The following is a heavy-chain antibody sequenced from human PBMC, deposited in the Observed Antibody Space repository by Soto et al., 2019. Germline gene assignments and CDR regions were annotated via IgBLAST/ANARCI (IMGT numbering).Heavy chain of an antibody. D-gene: IGHD3-3*01. Sequence: PSQTLSLTCAISGDSVSSNSAAWNWIRQSPSRGLEWLGRTYYRSKWYNDYAVSVKSRITINPDTSKNQFSLQLNSVTPEDTAVYYCARAPTIFGVVTGHAFDIWGQGTMVTVSS. V-gene: IGHV6-1*01. CDR3: ARAPTIFGVVTGHAFDI. CDR1: GDSVSSNSAA. J-gene: IGHJ3*02. CDR2: TYYRSKWYN.